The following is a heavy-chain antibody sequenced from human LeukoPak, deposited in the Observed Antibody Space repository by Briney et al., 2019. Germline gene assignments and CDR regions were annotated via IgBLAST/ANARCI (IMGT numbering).Heavy chain of an antibody. V-gene: IGHV4-59*10. J-gene: IGHJ4*02. Sequence: SETLSLTCAVYGGSFSSYSWSWIRQPAGKGLEWIGRIYTSGSTKYNPSLTSRVTMSVDTSKNQFSLKLRSVTAADTAVYYCARAVHCSGGSCYFDYWGQGTLVTVSS. CDR3: ARAVHCSGGSCYFDY. D-gene: IGHD2-15*01. CDR2: IYTSGST. CDR1: GGSFSSYS.